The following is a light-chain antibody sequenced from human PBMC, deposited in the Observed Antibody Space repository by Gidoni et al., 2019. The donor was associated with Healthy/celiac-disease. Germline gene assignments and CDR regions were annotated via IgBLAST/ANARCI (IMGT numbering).Light chain of an antibody. CDR1: QSISSY. CDR3: QQSYSTPGT. J-gene: IGKJ1*01. Sequence: DIQMTQSPSSLSASVGDRVTITCRASQSISSYLNWYQQKPGKAPTLLLYAASSLQSGVPSRFSGSGSGTDFTLTISSLQPEDFATYYCQQSYSTPGTFXHXTKVXIK. V-gene: IGKV1-39*01. CDR2: AAS.